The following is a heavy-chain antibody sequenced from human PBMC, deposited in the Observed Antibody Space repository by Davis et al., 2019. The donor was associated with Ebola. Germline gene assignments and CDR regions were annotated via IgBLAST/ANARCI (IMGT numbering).Heavy chain of an antibody. J-gene: IGHJ4*02. CDR1: GFTFSDYY. CDR3: AKTVIRGGADY. CDR2: ISSSGDYT. V-gene: IGHV3-11*06. Sequence: GESLKISCAASGFTFSDYYMSWIRQAPGKGLEWVSYISSSGDYTNYADSVKGRFTISRDNAKNSLYLQMNSLRAEDTAVYYCAKTVIRGGADYWGQGTLVTVSS. D-gene: IGHD3-10*01.